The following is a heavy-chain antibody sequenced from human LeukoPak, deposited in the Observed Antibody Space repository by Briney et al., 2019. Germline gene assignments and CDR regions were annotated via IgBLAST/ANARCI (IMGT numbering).Heavy chain of an antibody. J-gene: IGHJ4*02. CDR1: GYTFTSNE. V-gene: IGHV1-8*01. Sequence: ASVKVSCKASGYTFTSNEITWVRQATGQGLEWMGWMNPNSGKTGYAQKFQGRITMTRDTSISTAYMELSSLRSEDTAVYYCARLHYGPNANYWGQGTPVAVSS. CDR3: ARLHYGPNANY. CDR2: MNPNSGKT. D-gene: IGHD4/OR15-4a*01.